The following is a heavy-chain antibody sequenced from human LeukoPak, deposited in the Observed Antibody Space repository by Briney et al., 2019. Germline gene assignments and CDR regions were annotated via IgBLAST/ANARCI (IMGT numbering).Heavy chain of an antibody. CDR3: ARDLPDGSGSFYSDY. J-gene: IGHJ4*02. CDR2: IHYSGNA. V-gene: IGHV4-31*03. Sequence: SETLSLTCTVTGDSISNGSYYWTWIRQHPGKGLEWIGYIHYSGNAYYNPYLKSRVTISVDTSKNQFSLKVDSVTAADTAVYYCARDLPDGSGSFYSDYWGQGALVTVSS. D-gene: IGHD3-10*01. CDR1: GDSISNGSYY.